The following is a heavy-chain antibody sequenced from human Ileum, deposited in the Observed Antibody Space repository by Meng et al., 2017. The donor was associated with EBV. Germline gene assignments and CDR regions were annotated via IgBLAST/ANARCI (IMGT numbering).Heavy chain of an antibody. CDR2: MNPKTGTA. CDR1: GYTFTNYD. J-gene: IGHJ4*02. D-gene: IGHD5-24*01. Sequence: QGQLGHVGAEVKKPGASVKDSCKASGYTFTNYDISWVRQATGQGLEWMGWMNPKTGTAHYAQKFEGRVSMTRDTSITTAYMELSSLTSEDTAVYYCVRTLERGDYWGQGTLVTVSS. V-gene: IGHV1-8*01. CDR3: VRTLERGDY.